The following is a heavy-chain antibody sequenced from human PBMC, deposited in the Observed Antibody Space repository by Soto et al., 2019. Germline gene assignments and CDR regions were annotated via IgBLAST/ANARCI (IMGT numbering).Heavy chain of an antibody. Sequence: QAQLEQSGGEVKKPGSSVKVSCKASRVAFSKFIVTWVRQAPGLGLEWVGGIIPIFGTANYAQKFQGRVTITADETTSTCDMEVNNLRSEDTAVYYCAKVRYSSPMGYYYGMDVWGQGTTVTVAS. CDR1: RVAFSKFI. J-gene: IGHJ6*02. CDR3: AKVRYSSPMGYYYGMDV. D-gene: IGHD6-19*01. V-gene: IGHV1-69*01. CDR2: IIPIFGTA.